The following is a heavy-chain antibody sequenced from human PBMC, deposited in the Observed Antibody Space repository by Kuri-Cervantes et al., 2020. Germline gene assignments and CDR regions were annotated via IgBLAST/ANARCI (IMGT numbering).Heavy chain of an antibody. J-gene: IGHJ4*02. CDR3: ARARIQLRASDY. V-gene: IGHV1-46*01. Sequence: ASVKVSCKASGYTFTSYYVHWVRQAPGQGLEWMGIINPSGGSTSYAQKFQGRVTMTRDTSTSTVYMELSSLRSEDTAVYYCARARIQLRASDYWGQGTLVTVSS. D-gene: IGHD5-18*01. CDR2: INPSGGST. CDR1: GYTFTSYY.